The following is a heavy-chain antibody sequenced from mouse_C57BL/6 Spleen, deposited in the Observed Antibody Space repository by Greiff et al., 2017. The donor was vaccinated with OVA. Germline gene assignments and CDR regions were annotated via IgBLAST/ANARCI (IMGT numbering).Heavy chain of an antibody. CDR1: GYTFTGYW. Sequence: QVQLQQSGAELMKPGASVKLSCKATGYTFTGYWIEWVKQRPGHGLEWIGEILPGSGSTNYNEKFKGKATFTADTSSNTAYMQLSSLTTEDSAIYYCANSLTTVVAPGFAYWGQGTLVTVSA. V-gene: IGHV1-9*01. CDR3: ANSLTTVVAPGFAY. D-gene: IGHD1-1*01. J-gene: IGHJ3*01. CDR2: ILPGSGST.